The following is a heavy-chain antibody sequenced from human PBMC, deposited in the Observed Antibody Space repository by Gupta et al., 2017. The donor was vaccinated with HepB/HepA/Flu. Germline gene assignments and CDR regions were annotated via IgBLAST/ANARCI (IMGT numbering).Heavy chain of an antibody. CDR2: INPNSGGT. CDR1: GYTFTGYY. V-gene: IGHV1-2*02. CDR3: ARVGYSGSFLGEYNWFDP. Sequence: QVQLVQSGAEVKKPGASVKVSCKASGYTFTGYYMHWVRQAPGQGLEWMGWINPNSGGTNYAQKFQGRVTMTRDTSISTAYMELSRLRSDDTAVYYCARVGYSGSFLGEYNWFDPWGQGTLVTVSS. J-gene: IGHJ5*02. D-gene: IGHD1-26*01.